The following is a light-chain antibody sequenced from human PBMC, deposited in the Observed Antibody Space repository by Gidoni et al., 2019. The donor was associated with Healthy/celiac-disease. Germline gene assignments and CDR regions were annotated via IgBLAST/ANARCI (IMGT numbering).Light chain of an antibody. J-gene: IGKJ4*01. CDR2: AAS. CDR1: QSISSY. V-gene: IGKV1-39*01. CDR3: QQSYSTPLT. Sequence: DVQMTQSPSSRSASVGDRVTITCRASQSISSYLNWYQQKPGKAPKLLIYAASSLQSGGPSRFSGSGSGTDFTLTISSLQPEDFATYYCQQSYSTPLTFXGXTKVEIK.